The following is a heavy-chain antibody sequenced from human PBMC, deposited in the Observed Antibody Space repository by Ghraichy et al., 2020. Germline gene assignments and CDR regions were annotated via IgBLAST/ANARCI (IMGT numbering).Heavy chain of an antibody. D-gene: IGHD3-16*01. CDR1: GFTFSSYG. CDR3: AKFSRGDDAFDI. CDR2: ISYDGSNK. J-gene: IGHJ3*02. Sequence: GGSLRLSCAASGFTFSSYGMHWVRQAPGKGLEWVAVISYDGSNKYYADSVKGRFTISRDNSKNTLYLQMNSLRAEDTAVYYCAKFSRGDDAFDIWGQGTMVTVSS. V-gene: IGHV3-30*18.